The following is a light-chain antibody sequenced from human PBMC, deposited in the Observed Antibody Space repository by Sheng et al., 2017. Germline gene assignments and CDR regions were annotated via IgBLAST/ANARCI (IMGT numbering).Light chain of an antibody. CDR3: QQYNEWPPLT. CDR2: SAS. V-gene: IGKV3-15*01. Sequence: EVVMTQSPATLSLSPGDRATLFCRASQSVSTNLAWYQQKPGQSPRLLIHSASTRATGIPARFSGSGSGTEFTLTISSLQSEDFALYYCQQYNEWPPLTFGGGTKVEIK. CDR1: QSVSTN. J-gene: IGKJ4*01.